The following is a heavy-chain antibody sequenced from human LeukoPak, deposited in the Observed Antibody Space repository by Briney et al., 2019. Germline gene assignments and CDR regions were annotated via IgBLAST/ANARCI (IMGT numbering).Heavy chain of an antibody. D-gene: IGHD3-22*01. V-gene: IGHV3-33*06. CDR2: IWYDGSNK. J-gene: IGHJ2*01. Sequence: PGRSLRLSCAASGFTFSSYGMHWVRQAPGKGLEWVAVIWYDGSNKYYADSVKGRFTISRDNSKNTLYLQMNSLRAEDTAVYYCAKEGFNYYDSSQRARYFYLWGRGTLVTVSS. CDR1: GFTFSSYG. CDR3: AKEGFNYYDSSQRARYFYL.